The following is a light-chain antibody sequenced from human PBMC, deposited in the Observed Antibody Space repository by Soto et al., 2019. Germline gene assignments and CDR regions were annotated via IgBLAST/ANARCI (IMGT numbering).Light chain of an antibody. CDR1: QSLLHSNGYNY. CDR2: LGS. J-gene: IGKJ1*01. V-gene: IGKV2-28*01. Sequence: DIVVPQSPLTLPVTPGETASISCRSSQSLLHSNGYNYLDWYLQKPGQSPQLLIYLGSNRACGGPDRFSGSRSGTDFTLKISRVEAENVGVYYCVPALQSHPCTFGHGTKVEIK. CDR3: VPALQSHPCT.